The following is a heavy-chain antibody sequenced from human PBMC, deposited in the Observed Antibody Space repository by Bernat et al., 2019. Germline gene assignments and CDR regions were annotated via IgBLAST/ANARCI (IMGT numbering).Heavy chain of an antibody. V-gene: IGHV1-8*01. CDR3: ARGWVSVRPPKYSSSWYGLVY. CDR2: MNPNSGNT. D-gene: IGHD6-13*01. J-gene: IGHJ4*02. CDR1: GYTFTSYD. Sequence: QVQLVQSGAEVKKPGASVKVSCKASGYTFTSYDINWVRQATGQGLEWMGWMNPNSGNTGYAQKIQGEVTMTGNTSISTAYMELRSLRSEDTAVYYCARGWVSVRPPKYSSSWYGLVYWGQGTLVTVSS.